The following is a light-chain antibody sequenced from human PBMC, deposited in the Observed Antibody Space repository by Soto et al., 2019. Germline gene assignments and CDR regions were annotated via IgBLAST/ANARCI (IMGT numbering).Light chain of an antibody. CDR2: RNN. CDR1: SSNIGSNY. V-gene: IGLV1-47*01. J-gene: IGLJ1*01. CDR3: AAWDDSLSGQNYV. Sequence: QSVLTQPPSASGTPGQRVTISCSGSSSNIGSNYVYWYQQLPGTAPKLLIYRNNQRPSGVPDRFSGSKSGTSASLAISGLRSEDEADYYCAAWDDSLSGQNYVFGTGTKLTVL.